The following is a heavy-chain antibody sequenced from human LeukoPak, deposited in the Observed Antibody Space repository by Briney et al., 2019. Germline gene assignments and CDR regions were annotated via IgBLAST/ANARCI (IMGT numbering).Heavy chain of an antibody. Sequence: PSETLSLTCTVSGGSISSYYWSWIRQPPGKGLEWIGYIYYSGSTNYNPSLKSRVTISVDTSKNQFSLKLSSVTAADTAAYYCARGTVVISAFDIWGQGTMVTVSS. D-gene: IGHD3-22*01. CDR1: GGSISSYY. V-gene: IGHV4-59*08. CDR3: ARGTVVISAFDI. CDR2: IYYSGST. J-gene: IGHJ3*02.